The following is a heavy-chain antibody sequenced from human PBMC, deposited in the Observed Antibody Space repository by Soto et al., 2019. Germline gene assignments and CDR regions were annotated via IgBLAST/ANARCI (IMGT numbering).Heavy chain of an antibody. V-gene: IGHV3-15*01. CDR3: STWPYSGSYFGGAFDV. D-gene: IGHD1-26*01. J-gene: IGHJ3*01. CDR1: RFTFSNAW. Sequence: GSLRLSCAASRFTFSNAWMSWVRQAPGKGLEWVGRIKSKTDGGTTDYAAPVKGRFTISRDDSKDTLYLQMNSLKTEDTAVYYCSTWPYSGSYFGGAFDVWGQGTMVTVS. CDR2: IKSKTDGGTT.